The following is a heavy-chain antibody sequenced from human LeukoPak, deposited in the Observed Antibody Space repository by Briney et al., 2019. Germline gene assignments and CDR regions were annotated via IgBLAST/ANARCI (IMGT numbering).Heavy chain of an antibody. D-gene: IGHD3-3*01. V-gene: IGHV3-23*01. J-gene: IGHJ2*01. CDR3: AKGGQLRFLEWLSPHWYFDL. CDR2: ISGSGGST. CDR1: GFTFSSYA. Sequence: GGSLRLSCAASGFTFSSYAMSWVRQAPGKGLEWVSAISGSGGSTYYADSVKGRFTISRDNSKNTLYLQMNSLRAEDTAVYYCAKGGQLRFLEWLSPHWYFDLWGRGTLVTVSS.